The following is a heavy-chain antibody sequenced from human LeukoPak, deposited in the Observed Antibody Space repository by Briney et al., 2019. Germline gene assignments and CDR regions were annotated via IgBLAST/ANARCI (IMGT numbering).Heavy chain of an antibody. CDR1: GFTVSSNY. V-gene: IGHV3-53*01. CDR2: IYSGGST. Sequence: GGSLRLSCAASGFTVSSNYMSWVRQAPGKGLEWVSVIYSGGSTYYADSVKGRFTISRDNSKNTLYLQMNSLRAEDTVVYYCARDAGYVWGSYRSFDYWGQGTLVTVSS. J-gene: IGHJ4*02. CDR3: ARDAGYVWGSYRSFDY. D-gene: IGHD3-16*02.